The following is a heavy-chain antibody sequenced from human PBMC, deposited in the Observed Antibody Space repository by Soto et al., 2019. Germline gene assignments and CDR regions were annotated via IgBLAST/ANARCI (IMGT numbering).Heavy chain of an antibody. CDR3: ARDLVGGNSGGGFDI. V-gene: IGHV3-23*01. D-gene: IGHD2-21*02. J-gene: IGHJ3*02. CDR1: GFTFSSHA. CDR2: LSGSGGSI. Sequence: GGSLRLSCTASGFTFSSHAMTWVRQAPGKGLEWVSGLSGSGGSIYYADSVKGRFTISRDNSMNTLYLQMKSLRAEDTAVYHCARDLVGGNSGGGFDIWGQGTLVTVSS.